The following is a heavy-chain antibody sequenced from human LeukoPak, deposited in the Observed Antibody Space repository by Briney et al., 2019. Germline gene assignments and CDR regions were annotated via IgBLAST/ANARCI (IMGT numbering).Heavy chain of an antibody. J-gene: IGHJ6*03. CDR2: IYSSWST. V-gene: IGHV4-59*13. Sequence: SETLSLTCTVSGGSINYYYWSWIRQPPGKGLEYIGYIYSSWSTNSNPSLKSRVTMSVDTSKNQFSLKLSSVTAADTAVYYCARDSRYSDTSGYYYSHYYMDVWGKGTTVTVSS. CDR1: GGSINYYY. CDR3: ARDSRYSDTSGYYYSHYYMDV. D-gene: IGHD3-22*01.